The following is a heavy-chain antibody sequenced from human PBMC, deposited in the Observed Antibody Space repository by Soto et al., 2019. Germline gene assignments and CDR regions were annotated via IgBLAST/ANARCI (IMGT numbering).Heavy chain of an antibody. Sequence: ASVKVSCKASGYTFTGYYMHWVRQAPGQGLEWMGWINPNSGGTNYAQKFQGRVTMTRDTSISTAYMELSRLRSDDTAVYYCASTYSGSYPYYCGMDVWGQGTTVTVSS. CDR1: GYTFTGYY. CDR2: INPNSGGT. V-gene: IGHV1-2*02. D-gene: IGHD1-26*01. J-gene: IGHJ6*02. CDR3: ASTYSGSYPYYCGMDV.